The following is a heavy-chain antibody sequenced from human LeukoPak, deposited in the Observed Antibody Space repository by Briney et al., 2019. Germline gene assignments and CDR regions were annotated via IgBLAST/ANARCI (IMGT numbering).Heavy chain of an antibody. CDR3: VRDRVTAMVTGYYYYGMDV. Sequence: SVKVSCKASGGTFSSYAISWVRQAPGQGLEWMGGIIPIFGTANYAQKFQGRVTITADESTSTAYMELSSLRSEDTAVYYCVRDRVTAMVTGYYYYGMDVWGQGTTVTVSS. D-gene: IGHD5-18*01. V-gene: IGHV1-69*13. J-gene: IGHJ6*02. CDR1: GGTFSSYA. CDR2: IIPIFGTA.